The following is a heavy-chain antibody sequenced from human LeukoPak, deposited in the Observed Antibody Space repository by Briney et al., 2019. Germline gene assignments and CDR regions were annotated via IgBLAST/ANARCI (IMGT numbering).Heavy chain of an antibody. D-gene: IGHD1-26*01. V-gene: IGHV1-8*01. J-gene: IGHJ6*02. CDR3: ARVRVRIVGPAYYYYYGMDV. Sequence: GASVKVSCKASGYTFTSYDINWVRQATGQGLEWMGWMNPNSGSTSYAQKFQGRVTMTRDTSTSTVYMELSSLRSEDTAVYYCARVRVRIVGPAYYYYYGMDVWGQGTTVTVSS. CDR2: MNPNSGST. CDR1: GYTFTSYD.